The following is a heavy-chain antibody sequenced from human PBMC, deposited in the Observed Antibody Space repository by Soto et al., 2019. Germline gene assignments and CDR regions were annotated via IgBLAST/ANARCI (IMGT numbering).Heavy chain of an antibody. Sequence: ASVKVSCKASGYTFTSYGISWVRQAPGQGLEWMGWISAYNGNTNYAQKLQGRVTMTTDTSTSTAYMELRNLRSDDTAVYYCAGVPRDPGVPAAIGWFAPWGQGTLVTVSS. CDR1: GYTFTSYG. CDR3: AGVPRDPGVPAAIGWFAP. V-gene: IGHV1-18*01. CDR2: ISAYNGNT. D-gene: IGHD2-2*01. J-gene: IGHJ5*02.